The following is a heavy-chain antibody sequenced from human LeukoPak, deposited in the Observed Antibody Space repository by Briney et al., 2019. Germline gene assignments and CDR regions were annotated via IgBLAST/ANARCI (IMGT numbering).Heavy chain of an antibody. Sequence: PSETLSLTCTVSGGSISSSSYYWGWIRQPPGKGLEWIGSIYYSGSTYYNPSLQSRVTIYVDTSKNQFSLKLSSVPAADTAVYYCARHGYCNSTSSYKNWGQGTLVTVSS. CDR3: ARHGYCNSTSSYKN. V-gene: IGHV4-39*01. CDR1: GGSISSSSYY. CDR2: IYYSGST. J-gene: IGHJ4*02. D-gene: IGHD2-2*03.